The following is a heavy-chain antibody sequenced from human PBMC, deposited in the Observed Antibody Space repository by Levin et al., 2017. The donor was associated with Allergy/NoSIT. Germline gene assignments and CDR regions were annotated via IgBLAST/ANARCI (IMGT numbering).Heavy chain of an antibody. J-gene: IGHJ4*02. CDR2: TYYSSKWYN. CDR1: GDIFSSNSVA. D-gene: IGHD3-10*01. Sequence: SQTLSLTCAISGDIFSSNSVAWNWLRQSPSIGLEWLGRTYYSSKWYNDYAVSVESRLTINPDSSKNQFYLQLNSVTPEDTAAYDCARELRGDTDYWGKGTLDSV. CDR3: ARELRGDTDY. V-gene: IGHV6-1*01.